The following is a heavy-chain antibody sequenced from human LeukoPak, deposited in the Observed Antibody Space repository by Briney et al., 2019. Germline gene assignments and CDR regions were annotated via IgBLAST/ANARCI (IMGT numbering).Heavy chain of an antibody. J-gene: IGHJ3*02. Sequence: PSETLSLTCTVSGXSISSYHWSWIRQPPGKGLEWIGYIYYSGSTDYNPSLKSRVTISVDTSKNQFSLKLSSVTAADTAVYYCARVLWWNDESAFDIWGQGTMVTVSS. CDR3: ARVLWWNDESAFDI. D-gene: IGHD1-1*01. CDR1: GXSISSYH. CDR2: IYYSGST. V-gene: IGHV4-59*01.